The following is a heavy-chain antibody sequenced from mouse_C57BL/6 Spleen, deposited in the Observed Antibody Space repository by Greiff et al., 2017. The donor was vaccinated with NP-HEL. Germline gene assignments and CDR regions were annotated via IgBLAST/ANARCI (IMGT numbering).Heavy chain of an antibody. Sequence: QVQLKQSGAELVKPGASVKISCKASGYAFSSYWMNWVKQRPGKGLEWIGQIYPGDGDTNYNGKFKGKATLTADKSSSTAYMQLSSLTSEDSAVYFCARWLLHYYAMDYWGQRTSVTVSS. CDR1: GYAFSSYW. D-gene: IGHD2-3*01. J-gene: IGHJ4*01. CDR2: IYPGDGDT. V-gene: IGHV1-80*01. CDR3: ARWLLHYYAMDY.